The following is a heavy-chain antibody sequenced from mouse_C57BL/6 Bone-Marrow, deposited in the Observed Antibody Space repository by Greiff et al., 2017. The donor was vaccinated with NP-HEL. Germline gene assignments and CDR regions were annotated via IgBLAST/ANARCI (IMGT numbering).Heavy chain of an antibody. J-gene: IGHJ4*01. D-gene: IGHD2-5*01. Sequence: VQLQQPGTELVKPGASVKLSCKASGYTFTSYWMHWVKQRPGQGLEWIGNINPSNGGTNYNEKFKSQATLTVDKSSSTAYMQLSSLTSEDPAVYYCASSNYPYYAMDYWGQGTSVTVSS. CDR3: ASSNYPYYAMDY. CDR1: GYTFTSYW. V-gene: IGHV1-53*01. CDR2: INPSNGGT.